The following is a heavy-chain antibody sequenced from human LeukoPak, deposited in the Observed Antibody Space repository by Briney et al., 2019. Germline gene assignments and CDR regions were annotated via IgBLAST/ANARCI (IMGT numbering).Heavy chain of an antibody. J-gene: IGHJ6*03. CDR3: ARALSNYDFWSGSPHYYYYMDV. V-gene: IGHV4-59*01. D-gene: IGHD3-3*01. CDR1: GGSISSYY. Sequence: SETLSLTCTVSGGSISSYYWSWIRQPPGKGLEWIGYIYYSGSTNYNPSLKSRVTISVDTSKNQCSLKLSSVTAADTAVYYCARALSNYDFWSGSPHYYYYMDVWGKGTTVTVSS. CDR2: IYYSGST.